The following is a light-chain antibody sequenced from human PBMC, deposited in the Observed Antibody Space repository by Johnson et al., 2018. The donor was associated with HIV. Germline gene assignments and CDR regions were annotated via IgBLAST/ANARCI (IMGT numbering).Light chain of an antibody. J-gene: IGLJ1*01. CDR3: GTWDSSLNGYV. CDR2: ENN. Sequence: QSVLTQPPSVSAAPGQKVTISCSGSSSNIGSNYVSWYQQLPGTAPKLLIYENNKRPSGIPDRFSGSKSGTSATLGITGLQTGDEADYYCGTWDSSLNGYVFATGTKVTVL. V-gene: IGLV1-51*02. CDR1: SSNIGSNY.